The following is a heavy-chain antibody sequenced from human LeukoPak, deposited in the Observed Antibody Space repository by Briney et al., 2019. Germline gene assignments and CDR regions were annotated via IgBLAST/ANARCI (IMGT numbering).Heavy chain of an antibody. D-gene: IGHD3-16*01. Sequence: SETLSLTCTVSGSSLSSGGYYWGWIRQPPGKGLEWLGSIYYSGSTYYNPSLKSPAPISVDTSKNQFSLKLSSVTAADTAVYYCASPGGGPTDYWGQGTLVTVSS. CDR2: IYYSGST. CDR3: ASPGGGPTDY. J-gene: IGHJ4*02. CDR1: GSSLSSGGYY. V-gene: IGHV4-39*01.